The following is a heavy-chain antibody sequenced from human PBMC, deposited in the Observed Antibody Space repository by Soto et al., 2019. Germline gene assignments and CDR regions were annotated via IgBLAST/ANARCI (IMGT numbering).Heavy chain of an antibody. J-gene: IGHJ4*02. CDR1: GGSIRSGYYY. D-gene: IGHD3-10*01. CDR3: ARTGSGSYAKIDY. Sequence: SETLSLTCTVSGGSIRSGYYYWSWIRQPPGKGLEWIGYIYYSGNTYYNPSLKSRVTISVDTSKNQFSLKLSSVTAADTAVYYCARTGSGSYAKIDYWGQGTLVTVSS. V-gene: IGHV4-30-4*01. CDR2: IYYSGNT.